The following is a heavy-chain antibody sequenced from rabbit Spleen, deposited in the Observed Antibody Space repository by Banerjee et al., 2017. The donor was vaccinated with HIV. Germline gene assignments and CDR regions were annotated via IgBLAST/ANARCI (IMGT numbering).Heavy chain of an antibody. V-gene: IGHV1S40*01. D-gene: IGHD2-1*01. CDR2: INTATGKG. CDR3: ARDLTSVIGWNFNL. J-gene: IGHJ4*01. CDR1: GFSFGDRDV. Sequence: QSLEESGGGLVKPKGSLTLTCKASGFSFGDRDVMCWVRQAPGKGLEWIGCINTATGKGVYATWAKGRFTISRTSSTTVTLQMTSLTAADTATYFCARDLTSVIGWNFNLWGPGTLVTVS.